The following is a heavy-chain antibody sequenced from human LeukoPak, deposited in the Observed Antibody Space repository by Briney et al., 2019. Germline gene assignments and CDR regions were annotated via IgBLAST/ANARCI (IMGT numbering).Heavy chain of an antibody. J-gene: IGHJ5*02. V-gene: IGHV1-69*13. CDR1: GGTFSSYA. CDR3: ARGPVVVAAPQPWFDP. CDR2: IIPIFGTA. D-gene: IGHD2-15*01. Sequence: SVKVSCRASGGTFSSYAISWVRQAPGQGLEWMGGIIPIFGTANYAQKFQGRVTITADESTSTVYMELSSLRSEDTAVYYCARGPVVVAAPQPWFDPWGQGTLVTVSS.